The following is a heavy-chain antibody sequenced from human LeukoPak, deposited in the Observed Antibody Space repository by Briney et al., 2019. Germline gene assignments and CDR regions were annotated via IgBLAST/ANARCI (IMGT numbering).Heavy chain of an antibody. Sequence: SETLSLTCTVSGGSIGSSSYYWGWIRQPPGKGLEWIGSIYYSGSTYYNPSLKSRVTISVDTSKNQFSLKLSSVTAADTAVYYCARRSGYDLVWFDPWGQGTLVTVSS. D-gene: IGHD5-12*01. V-gene: IGHV4-39*01. CDR2: IYYSGST. CDR1: GGSIGSSSYY. CDR3: ARRSGYDLVWFDP. J-gene: IGHJ5*02.